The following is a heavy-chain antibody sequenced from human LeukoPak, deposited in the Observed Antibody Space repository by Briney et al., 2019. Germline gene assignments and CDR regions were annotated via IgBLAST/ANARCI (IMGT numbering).Heavy chain of an antibody. V-gene: IGHV1-69*13. Sequence: SVKVSCKASGGTFSSYAISWVRQAPGQGLEWMGGIIPIFGTANYAQKFQGRVTITADESTSTAYMELSSLRSEDAAVYYCARVVKFWSGMELDLTRSWFDPWGQGTLVTVSS. J-gene: IGHJ5*02. CDR3: ARVVKFWSGMELDLTRSWFDP. CDR2: IIPIFGTA. D-gene: IGHD3-3*01. CDR1: GGTFSSYA.